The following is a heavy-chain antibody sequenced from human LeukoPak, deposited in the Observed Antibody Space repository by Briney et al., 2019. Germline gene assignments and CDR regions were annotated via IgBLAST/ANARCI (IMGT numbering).Heavy chain of an antibody. D-gene: IGHD2-21*02. CDR3: ARGAYCGGDCYLIPFDY. Sequence: GGSLRLSCAASGFTFSNYWMSWVRQAPGKGLEWVASIKQDGSEKYYVDSVKGRFTISRDNAKNSLYLQMNSLRAEDTAVYYCARGAYCGGDCYLIPFDYWGQGTLVTVSS. V-gene: IGHV3-7*05. CDR1: GFTFSNYW. CDR2: IKQDGSEK. J-gene: IGHJ4*02.